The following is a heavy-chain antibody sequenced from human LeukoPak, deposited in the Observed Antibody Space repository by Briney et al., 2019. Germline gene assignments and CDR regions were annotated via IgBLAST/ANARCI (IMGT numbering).Heavy chain of an antibody. CDR3: ARTVVPAAIPYYYYGMDV. Sequence: GASVKVSCKASEGTFSSYAISWVQQAPGQGLEWMGGIIPIFGTANYAQKFQGRVTITADKSTSTAYMELSSLRSEDTAVYYCARTVVPAAIPYYYYGMDVWGKGTTFTVSS. CDR2: IIPIFGTA. D-gene: IGHD2-2*01. J-gene: IGHJ6*04. V-gene: IGHV1-69*06. CDR1: EGTFSSYA.